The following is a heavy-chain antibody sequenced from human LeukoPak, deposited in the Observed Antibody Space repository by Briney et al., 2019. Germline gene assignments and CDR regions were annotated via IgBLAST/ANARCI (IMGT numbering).Heavy chain of an antibody. D-gene: IGHD6-19*01. CDR3: ATTSKYDNGWYD. Sequence: GGSLRLSCAASGFTFSSYAMSWVRQAPGKGLEWVSALSSSGGSTYYADSVKGRFTISRDNSKKTLYLQMNSLRVEDTAVYYCATTSKYDNGWYDWGQGTLVIVSS. CDR2: LSSSGGST. J-gene: IGHJ4*02. V-gene: IGHV3-23*01. CDR1: GFTFSSYA.